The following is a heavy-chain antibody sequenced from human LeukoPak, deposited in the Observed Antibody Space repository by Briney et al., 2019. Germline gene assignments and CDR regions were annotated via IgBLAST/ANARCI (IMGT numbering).Heavy chain of an antibody. CDR2: IYYSGST. V-gene: IGHV4-39*01. D-gene: IGHD2-15*01. J-gene: IGHJ4*02. CDR3: ASTNLGYCSGGSCYSFSYYFDY. Sequence: SETLSLTCSVSGGSISSSSYYWGWIRQPPGKGLEWIGSIYYSGSTYDNPSLKSRVTISVDTSKNQFPLKLSSVTAADTAVYYCASTNLGYCSGGSCYSFSYYFDYWGQGTLVTVSS. CDR1: GGSISSSSYY.